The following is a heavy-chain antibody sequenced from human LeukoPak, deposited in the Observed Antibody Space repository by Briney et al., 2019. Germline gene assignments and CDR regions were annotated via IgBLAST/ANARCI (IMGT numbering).Heavy chain of an antibody. J-gene: IGHJ4*02. Sequence: PGGSLRLSCAASGFTFTTYAMGWVRRSPGKGLEWVSSISGGGGGTYYAEFVKGRFTISRDNSKNTLYLQMNSLRAEDTAVYYCAKFYDILTGYFDHWGQGTLVTVSS. CDR2: ISGGGGGT. CDR1: GFTFTTYA. D-gene: IGHD3-9*01. V-gene: IGHV3-23*01. CDR3: AKFYDILTGYFDH.